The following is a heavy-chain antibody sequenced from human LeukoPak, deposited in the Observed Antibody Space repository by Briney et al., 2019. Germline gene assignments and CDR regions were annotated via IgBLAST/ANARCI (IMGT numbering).Heavy chain of an antibody. CDR2: ISGSGGST. Sequence: GGSLRLSCAASGFTFSSYAMSWVRQAPGKGLEWVSAISGSGGSTYYADSVKGRLTISRDNSKNTLYLQMNSLRAEDTAVYYCAKASLWFGESNWGQGTLVTVSS. J-gene: IGHJ4*02. V-gene: IGHV3-23*01. D-gene: IGHD3-10*01. CDR1: GFTFSSYA. CDR3: AKASLWFGESN.